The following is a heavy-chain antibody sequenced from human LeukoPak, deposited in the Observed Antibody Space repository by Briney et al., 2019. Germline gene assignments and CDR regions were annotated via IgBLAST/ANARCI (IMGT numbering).Heavy chain of an antibody. CDR2: IKQDGGET. J-gene: IGHJ4*02. CDR1: GFSFSNYA. V-gene: IGHV3-7*01. D-gene: IGHD4-11*01. CDR3: TRDDHSNYNY. Sequence: GGSLRLSCAVSGFSFSNYAMSWVRQAPGKGLEWVANIKQDGGETFYVDSVKGRFTISRDIAKNSLYLQMNSLRAEDTAVYYCTRDDHSNYNYWGQGTLVTVSS.